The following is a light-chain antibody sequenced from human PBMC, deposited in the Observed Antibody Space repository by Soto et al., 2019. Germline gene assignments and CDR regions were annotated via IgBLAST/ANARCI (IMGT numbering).Light chain of an antibody. CDR1: QSVSSSY. J-gene: IGKJ2*01. V-gene: IGKV3-20*01. Sequence: EIVLTQSPGTLSLSPGDRATLSCRASQSVSSSYLAWYQQKPGQAPRLLIYGASSRATGIPDRFSGSGSGTDFTVTISRLEPEDFAVYYRPKYGSAPRMYTFGPGNKLEIK. CDR3: PKYGSAPRMYT. CDR2: GAS.